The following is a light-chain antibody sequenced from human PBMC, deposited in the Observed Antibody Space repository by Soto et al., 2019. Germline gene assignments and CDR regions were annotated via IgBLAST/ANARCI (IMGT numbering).Light chain of an antibody. CDR1: QSVLSSSNNKNY. J-gene: IGKJ1*01. Sequence: DIVMTQSPDSLAVSLGERATINCKSSQSVLSSSNNKNYLAWFQQKPGQPPKLLIYWASTRQSGVPDRFSGSGSGTDFTLTISSLRAEDVAVYYCQQYYSSPWTFGQGTKVEI. V-gene: IGKV4-1*01. CDR2: WAS. CDR3: QQYYSSPWT.